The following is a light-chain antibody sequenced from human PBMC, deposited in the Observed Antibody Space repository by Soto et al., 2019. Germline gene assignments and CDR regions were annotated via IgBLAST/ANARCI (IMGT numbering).Light chain of an antibody. CDR2: DFT. CDR1: SIGVGDYNY. Sequence: SALTQPRSVSGSPGQSVTISCTGTSIGVGDYNYVSWYQQHPGKAPKLMIYDFTKRPSGVPDRFSGSTSGNTASLTISGLQAEDEADYYCCSYAGSYIFSVLFGGGTKLTVL. CDR3: CSYAGSYIFSVL. V-gene: IGLV2-11*01. J-gene: IGLJ2*01.